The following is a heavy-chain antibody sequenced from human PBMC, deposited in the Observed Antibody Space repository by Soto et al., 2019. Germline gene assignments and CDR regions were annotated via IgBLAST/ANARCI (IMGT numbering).Heavy chain of an antibody. J-gene: IGHJ6*04. CDR1: GGTFSSYA. V-gene: IGHV1-69*01. CDR3: ARDCRVLFGCYGMDF. CDR2: IIPIFGTA. Sequence: QVQLVQSGAEVKKPGSSVKVSCKASGGTFSSYAISWVRQAPVQGLEWMGGIIPIFGTANYAQKFQGRVTMTADESTSTAYMELSSLRSEDTAVYYCARDCRVLFGCYGMDFWGKGTTVTVSS. D-gene: IGHD6-19*01.